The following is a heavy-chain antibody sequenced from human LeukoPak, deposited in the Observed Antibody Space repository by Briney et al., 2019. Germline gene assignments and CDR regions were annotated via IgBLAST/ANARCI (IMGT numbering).Heavy chain of an antibody. Sequence: GGSLRLSCAASGFTFGGYSMNWVRQAPGKGLEWVSYIGSNSSSIYDADSVKGRFTISRDNAKKSLYLQMNNLRAEDTAVYYCARARGYSYGYSDYWGRGTLVTVSS. CDR3: ARARGYSYGYSDY. D-gene: IGHD5-18*01. CDR1: GFTFGGYS. CDR2: IGSNSSSI. J-gene: IGHJ4*02. V-gene: IGHV3-48*01.